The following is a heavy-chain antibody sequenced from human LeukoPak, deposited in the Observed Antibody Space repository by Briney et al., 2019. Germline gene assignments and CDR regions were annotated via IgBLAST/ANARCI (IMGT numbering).Heavy chain of an antibody. Sequence: SETLSLTCAVYGGSFSGYYWSWIRQPPGKGLEWMGEINHSGSTNYNPSLKSRVTISVDTSKNQFSLKLSSVTAADTAVYYCARPRVRIAAARSWFDPWGQGTLVTVSS. D-gene: IGHD6-13*01. J-gene: IGHJ5*02. CDR3: ARPRVRIAAARSWFDP. V-gene: IGHV4-34*01. CDR2: INHSGST. CDR1: GGSFSGYY.